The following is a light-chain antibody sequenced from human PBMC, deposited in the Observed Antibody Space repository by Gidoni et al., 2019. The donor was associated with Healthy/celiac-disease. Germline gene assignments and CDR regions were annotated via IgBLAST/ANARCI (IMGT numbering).Light chain of an antibody. J-gene: IGKJ1*01. CDR3: QQYYTCPRT. V-gene: IGKV3-15*01. CDR1: QSVSSN. Sequence: EIVMTQSPATLSVSPGERATLSCRASQSVSSNLAWYQQKPGQAPRLLIYGASTRATGIPARFSGSGSGTEFTLTISSLQSEDFAVYYCQQYYTCPRTFGQXTKVEIK. CDR2: GAS.